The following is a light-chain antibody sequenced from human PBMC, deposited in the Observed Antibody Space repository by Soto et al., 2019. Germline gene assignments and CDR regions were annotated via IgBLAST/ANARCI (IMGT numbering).Light chain of an antibody. CDR1: QSVTSY. CDR2: DAS. CDR3: QQYGSSPVT. J-gene: IGKJ5*01. Sequence: EIVFAHFSTNLSLSPGERAPLPWRASQSVTSYLAWYQQRPGQAPRLLIYDASNRATGIPARFSGSGSGTDFTLTISSLEPEDFAVFYCQQYGSSPVTFGQGTRLEIK. V-gene: IGKV3-11*01.